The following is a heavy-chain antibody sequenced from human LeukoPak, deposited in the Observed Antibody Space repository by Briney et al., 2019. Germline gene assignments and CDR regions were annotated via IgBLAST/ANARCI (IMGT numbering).Heavy chain of an antibody. Sequence: GRSLRLSCAASGFTFSSYAMHWVRQAPGKGLEWVAVISYDGSNKYYADSVKGRFTISRDNSKNTLYLQMNSLRAEDTAVYYCAKAAVGTIFWLGINFDYWGQGTLVTVSS. CDR3: AKAAVGTIFWLGINFDY. V-gene: IGHV3-30*18. CDR2: ISYDGSNK. D-gene: IGHD5-12*01. CDR1: GFTFSSYA. J-gene: IGHJ4*02.